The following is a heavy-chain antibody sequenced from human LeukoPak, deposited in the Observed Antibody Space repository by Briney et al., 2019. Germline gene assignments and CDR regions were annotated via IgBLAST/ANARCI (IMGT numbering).Heavy chain of an antibody. CDR3: ARGYLRGGNWFDP. CDR1: GYTFTSYD. J-gene: IGHJ5*02. Sequence: GASVKVSCKASGYTFTSYDINWVRQATGQGLEWMGWMNPNSGNTGYTQNFQGRVTITRNTSISTAYMELSSLRSEDTAVYYCARGYLRGGNWFDPWGQGTLVTVSS. D-gene: IGHD3-10*01. V-gene: IGHV1-8*03. CDR2: MNPNSGNT.